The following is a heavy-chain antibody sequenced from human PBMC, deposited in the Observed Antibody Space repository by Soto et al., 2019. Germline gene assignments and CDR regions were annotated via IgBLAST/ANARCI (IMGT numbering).Heavy chain of an antibody. V-gene: IGHV4-34*01. CDR2: INHSGST. D-gene: IGHD6-13*01. CDR3: AREKPDSSSWYHDY. J-gene: IGHJ4*02. CDR1: GGSFSGYY. Sequence: QVQLQQWGAGLLKPSETLSLTCAVYGGSFSGYYWSWIRQPPGKGLEWIGEINHSGSTNYNPSLKSRVTISVDQSKNQFSLKLSSVTAADTAVYCCAREKPDSSSWYHDYWGQGTLVTVSS.